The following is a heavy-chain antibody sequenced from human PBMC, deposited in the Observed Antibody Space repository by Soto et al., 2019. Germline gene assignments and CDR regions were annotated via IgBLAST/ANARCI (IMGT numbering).Heavy chain of an antibody. D-gene: IGHD3-3*01. CDR1: GGSINSHY. Sequence: SETLSLTCTVSGGSINSHYWGWIRQPPGKGLEWIGYLYYTGSTNYNPSLKSRVSISLDTSKTQFSLKVSSVTAADTAIYYCARATSDIGPDYWGQGTLVTVSS. CDR2: LYYTGST. J-gene: IGHJ4*02. V-gene: IGHV4-59*11. CDR3: ARATSDIGPDY.